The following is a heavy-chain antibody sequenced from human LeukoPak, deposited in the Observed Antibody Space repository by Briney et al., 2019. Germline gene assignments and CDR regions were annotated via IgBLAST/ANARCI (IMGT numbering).Heavy chain of an antibody. J-gene: IGHJ4*02. Sequence: SETLSLTCAVYGGSFSGYYWSWIRQPPGKGLEWIGEINHSGSTNYNPSLKSRVTISVDTSKNQFSLKLSSVTAADTAVYYCATLVGGYCSSTSCPYFDYWGQGTLVTVSS. V-gene: IGHV4-34*01. CDR2: INHSGST. D-gene: IGHD2-2*01. CDR1: GGSFSGYY. CDR3: ATLVGGYCSSTSCPYFDY.